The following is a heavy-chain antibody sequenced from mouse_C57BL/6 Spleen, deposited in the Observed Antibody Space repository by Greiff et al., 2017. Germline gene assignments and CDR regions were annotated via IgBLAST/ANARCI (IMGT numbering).Heavy chain of an antibody. Sequence: QVQLQQSGPELVKPGASMKISCKASGYAFSSSWLNWVKQRPGKGLEWIGRIYPGDGDTNYNGKFKGKATLTADKSSSTAYMQLSSLTSEDSAVYFCARSGTAQASWFAYWGQGTLVTVSA. CDR2: IYPGDGDT. CDR1: GYAFSSSW. D-gene: IGHD3-2*02. J-gene: IGHJ3*01. V-gene: IGHV1-82*01. CDR3: ARSGTAQASWFAY.